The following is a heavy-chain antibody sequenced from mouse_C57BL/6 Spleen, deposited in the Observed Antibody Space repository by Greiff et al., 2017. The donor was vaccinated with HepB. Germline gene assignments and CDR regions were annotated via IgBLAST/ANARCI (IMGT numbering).Heavy chain of an antibody. D-gene: IGHD1-1*01. J-gene: IGHJ1*03. V-gene: IGHV5-16*01. CDR3: ARTTTVVAPYWYFDV. Sequence: EVMLVESEGGLVQPGSSMKLSCTASGFTFSDYYMAWVRQVPEKGLEWVANINYDGSSTYYLDSLKSRFIISRDNAKNILYLQMSSLKSEDTATYYCARTTTVVAPYWYFDVWGTGTTVTVSS. CDR2: INYDGSST. CDR1: GFTFSDYY.